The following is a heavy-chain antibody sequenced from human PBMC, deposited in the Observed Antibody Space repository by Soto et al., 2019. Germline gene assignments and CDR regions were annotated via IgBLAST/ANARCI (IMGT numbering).Heavy chain of an antibody. D-gene: IGHD1-20*01. Sequence: SETLSLTCTVSGGSISSHSWNWIRQPPGKGLEWIGYIYSSGRTNYNPSLKSRVTISIDTSTKQFSLKLSSVTAADTAVYYCARPRSLNWNEYYFDYWGQGTLVTVS. CDR1: GGSISSHS. CDR2: IYSSGRT. CDR3: ARPRSLNWNEYYFDY. V-gene: IGHV4-59*08. J-gene: IGHJ4*02.